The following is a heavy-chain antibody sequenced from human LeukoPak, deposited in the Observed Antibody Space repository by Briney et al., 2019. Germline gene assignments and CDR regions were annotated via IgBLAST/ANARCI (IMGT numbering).Heavy chain of an antibody. CDR2: ISSSGSTI. Sequence: AGGSLRLSCAASGFTFSDYYMSWIRQAPGKGLEWVSYISSSGSTIYYADSVKGRFTISRDNAKNSLYLQMNSLRAEDTAVYYCARDPRIAVAGYYYYYGMDVWGQGTTVTVSS. CDR3: ARDPRIAVAGYYYYYGMDV. J-gene: IGHJ6*02. V-gene: IGHV3-11*01. D-gene: IGHD6-19*01. CDR1: GFTFSDYY.